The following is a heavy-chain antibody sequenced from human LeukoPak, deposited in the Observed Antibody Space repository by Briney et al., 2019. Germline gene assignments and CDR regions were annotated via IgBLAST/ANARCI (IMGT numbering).Heavy chain of an antibody. J-gene: IGHJ5*02. CDR2: IYYSGST. CDR1: GGSISSYY. V-gene: IGHV4-59*01. CDR3: AGGSWAGYGGNPVEFDP. Sequence: SETLSLTCSVSGGSISSYYWSWIRQPPGKGLEWIGYIYYSGSTNYNPSLKSRVTISVDTSKNQFSLKLSSVTAADTAIYYCAGGSWAGYGGNPVEFDPWGQGTLVTVSS. D-gene: IGHD4-23*01.